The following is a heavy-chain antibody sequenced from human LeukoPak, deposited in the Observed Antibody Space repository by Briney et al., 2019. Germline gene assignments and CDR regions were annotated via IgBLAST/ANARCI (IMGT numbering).Heavy chain of an antibody. CDR1: GYTFTGYY. J-gene: IGHJ6*03. D-gene: IGHD2-2*01. V-gene: IGHV1-2*02. CDR3: AREGSCSSTSCPNYYYYYMDV. CDR2: INPNSGGT. Sequence: ASVKVSCKASGYTFTGYYMHWVRQAPGQGLEWMGWINPNSGGTNYAQKFQGRVTMTRDTSISTAYMELSRLRSDDTAVYYCAREGSCSSTSCPNYYYYYMDVWGKGTTVTVSS.